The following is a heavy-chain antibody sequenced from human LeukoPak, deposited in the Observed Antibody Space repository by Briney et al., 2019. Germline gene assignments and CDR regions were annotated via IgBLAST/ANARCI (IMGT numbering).Heavy chain of an antibody. D-gene: IGHD1-26*01. V-gene: IGHV4-4*07. CDR2: IYTSGST. J-gene: IGHJ3*02. CDR3: ARVTTKEWELRGGWAFDI. Sequence: PSETLSLTCTVSGGSISSYYWSWIRQPAGKGLEWIGRIYTSGSTNYNPSLKSRVTMSVDTSKNQFSLKLSSVTAADTAVYYCARVTTKEWELRGGWAFDIWGQGTMVTVSS. CDR1: GGSISSYY.